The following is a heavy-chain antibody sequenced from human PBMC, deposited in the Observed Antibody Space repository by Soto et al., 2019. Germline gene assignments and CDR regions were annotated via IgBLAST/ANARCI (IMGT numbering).Heavy chain of an antibody. CDR2: MYYSGST. J-gene: IGHJ5*02. CDR1: GASVSSRSHY. Sequence: SETLSLTCAASGASVSSRSHYWGWVRQPPGKGLEWIGSMYYSGSTYYNPSLKSRVTISVDTSKNQFSLKLSSVTAADTAVYYCVRNIVVVTAIRWFDPWGQGTQVTVSS. V-gene: IGHV4-39*01. D-gene: IGHD2-21*02. CDR3: VRNIVVVTAIRWFDP.